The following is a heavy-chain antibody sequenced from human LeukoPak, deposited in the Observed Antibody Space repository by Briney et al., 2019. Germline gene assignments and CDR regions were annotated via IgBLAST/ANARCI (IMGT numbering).Heavy chain of an antibody. CDR3: AREGYTSGRAAAFDF. CDR1: GFTLSNYH. CDR2: IPHDGGGK. J-gene: IGHJ4*02. V-gene: IGHV3-30*04. D-gene: IGHD6-19*01. Sequence: PGRSLRLSCAASGFTLSNYHMHWVRQAPGRGLEWVPLIPHDGGGKQYAASVQDRFTISRDNSENTVYLQMNSLRHDDAAVYFCAREGYTSGRAAAFDFWGRGTLVTVSS.